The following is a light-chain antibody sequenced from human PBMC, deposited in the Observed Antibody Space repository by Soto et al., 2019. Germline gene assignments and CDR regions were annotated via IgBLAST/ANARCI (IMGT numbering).Light chain of an antibody. J-gene: IGKJ2*01. CDR1: QSVSSY. CDR3: QQYGSSPYT. Sequence: EIVLTQSPATLSLSPGERATLSCRASQSVSSYLAWYQQKPGQAPRLLIYDASNRATGIPARFSGSGSGTDFTLTIYRLEPEDFAVYYCQQYGSSPYTFGQGTKLEIK. V-gene: IGKV3-20*01. CDR2: DAS.